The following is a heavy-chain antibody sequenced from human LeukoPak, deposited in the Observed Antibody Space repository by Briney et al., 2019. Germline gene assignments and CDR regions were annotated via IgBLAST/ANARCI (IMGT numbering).Heavy chain of an antibody. Sequence: SETLSLTCTVSGGSISSSNFYWGWTRQPPGKGLEWIGSIYYSGSTYYNPSLKSRVTISVDTSKNQFSLKLSSVTAADTAVYYCAKGSVPVVAMNAFEIWGQGTMVTVSS. D-gene: IGHD2-2*01. V-gene: IGHV4-39*07. J-gene: IGHJ3*02. CDR3: AKGSVPVVAMNAFEI. CDR2: IYYSGST. CDR1: GGSISSSNFY.